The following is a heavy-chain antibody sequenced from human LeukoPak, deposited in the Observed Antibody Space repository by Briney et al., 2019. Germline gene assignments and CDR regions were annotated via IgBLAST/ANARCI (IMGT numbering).Heavy chain of an antibody. J-gene: IGHJ4*02. CDR2: IDSRSSTM. Sequence: PGGSLRLSCAASGFTFSSYTMDWVRQAPGKGLEWVSPIDSRSSTMYYADSVKGRFTIFRDNAKNSLYLQMNSLRAEDTAVFYCVGGDGREYWGQGTLVTVSS. D-gene: IGHD5-24*01. V-gene: IGHV3-21*01. CDR3: VGGDGREY. CDR1: GFTFSSYT.